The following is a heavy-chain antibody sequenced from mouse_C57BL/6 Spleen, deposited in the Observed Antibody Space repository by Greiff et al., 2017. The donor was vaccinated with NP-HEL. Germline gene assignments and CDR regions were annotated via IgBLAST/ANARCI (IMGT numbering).Heavy chain of an antibody. CDR2: ISYDGSN. CDR3: ARRGDAGAMDY. CDR1: GYSITSGYY. V-gene: IGHV3-6*01. Sequence: DVKLQESGPGLVKPSQSLSLTCSVTGYSITSGYYWNWIRQFPGNKLEWMGYISYDGSNNYNPSLKNRISITRDTSKNQFFLKLNSVTTEDTATYYCARRGDAGAMDYWGQGTSVTVSS. D-gene: IGHD3-3*01. J-gene: IGHJ4*01.